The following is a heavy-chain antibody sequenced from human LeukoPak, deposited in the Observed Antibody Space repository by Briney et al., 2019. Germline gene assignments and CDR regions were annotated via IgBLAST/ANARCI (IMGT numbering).Heavy chain of an antibody. D-gene: IGHD6-19*01. CDR3: ARAYTPQQWLALDY. Sequence: SVTVSCTASGGTFSSYAISWVRQAPGQGLEWMGGIIPIFGTANYAQKFQGRVTITADESTSTAYMELSSLRSEDTAVYYCARAYTPQQWLALDYWGQGTLVTVSS. J-gene: IGHJ4*02. CDR2: IIPIFGTA. V-gene: IGHV1-69*01. CDR1: GGTFSSYA.